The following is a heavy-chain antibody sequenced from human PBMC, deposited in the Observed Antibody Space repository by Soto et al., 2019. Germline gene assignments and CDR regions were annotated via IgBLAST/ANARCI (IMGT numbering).Heavy chain of an antibody. CDR3: ARDEYYDSNNWFDH. CDR2: VYSTGST. D-gene: IGHD3-22*01. Sequence: SETLSLTSTVSGGAITAYYWSWIRQPVGEGLQWIGRVYSTGSTNYNPSLRSRVTMSVDTSQNQCFLRLSSVTAADTAVYYCARDEYYDSNNWFDHWGQGILVTVSS. CDR1: GGAITAYY. V-gene: IGHV4-4*07. J-gene: IGHJ5*02.